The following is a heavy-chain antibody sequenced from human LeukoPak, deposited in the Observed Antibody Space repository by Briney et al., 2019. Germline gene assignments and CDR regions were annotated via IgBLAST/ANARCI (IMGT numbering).Heavy chain of an antibody. V-gene: IGHV1-69*13. CDR3: ASGEGLWAHGPDYYDSSGYYYFDY. CDR2: IIPMFGTA. CDR1: GGTFSSYA. J-gene: IGHJ4*02. Sequence: ASVKVSCKASGGTFSSYAISWVRQAPGQGLEWMGGIIPMFGTANYAQKFQGRVTITADESTSTAYMELSSLRAEDTAVYYCASGEGLWAHGPDYYDSSGYYYFDYWGQGTLVTVSS. D-gene: IGHD3-22*01.